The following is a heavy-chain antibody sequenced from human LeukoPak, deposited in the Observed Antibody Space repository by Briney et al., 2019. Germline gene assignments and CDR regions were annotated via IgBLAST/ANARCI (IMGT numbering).Heavy chain of an antibody. V-gene: IGHV1-69*16. CDR2: IIPSLVTP. Sequence: SVKVSCTASGGSFSSRSMTWVRQAPGQGLESMGGIIPSLVTPNYAEKVQGRVTITTDYSETTVYTELRRLRRDDTAVYYCAISRLAHSGTYSEEWGQGTLVTVS. CDR3: AISRLAHSGTYSEE. J-gene: IGHJ4*02. CDR1: GGSFSSRS. D-gene: IGHD1-26*01.